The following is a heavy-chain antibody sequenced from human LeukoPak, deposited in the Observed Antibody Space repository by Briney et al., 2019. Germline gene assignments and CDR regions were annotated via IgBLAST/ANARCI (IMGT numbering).Heavy chain of an antibody. CDR3: ANLSPLGYCSSTSCPDAFDI. CDR2: ISGSGGST. D-gene: IGHD2-2*01. Sequence: PGGSLRLSCTASGFTFSTYGMHWVRQAPGKGLEWVSAISGSGGSTYYADSVKGRFTIPRDNSKNTLYLQMNSLRAEDTAVYYCANLSPLGYCSSTSCPDAFDIWGQGTMVTVSS. J-gene: IGHJ3*02. V-gene: IGHV3-23*01. CDR1: GFTFSTYG.